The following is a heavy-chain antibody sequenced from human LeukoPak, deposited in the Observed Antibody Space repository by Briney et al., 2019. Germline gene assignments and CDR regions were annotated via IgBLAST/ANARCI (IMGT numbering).Heavy chain of an antibody. V-gene: IGHV4-39*07. CDR1: GASISISRHY. CDR2: IYYSGST. D-gene: IGHD1-26*01. J-gene: IGHJ3*02. Sequence: SETLSLTCTVSGASISISRHYWGWIRQPPGKGLEWIGSIYYSGSTYYNPSLKSRVTISEDTSKNQFSLKLSSVTAADTAVYYCASVEVGATIKDAFDIWGQGTMVTVSS. CDR3: ASVEVGATIKDAFDI.